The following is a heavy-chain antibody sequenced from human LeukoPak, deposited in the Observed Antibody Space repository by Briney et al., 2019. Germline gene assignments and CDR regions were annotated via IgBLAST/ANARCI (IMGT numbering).Heavy chain of an antibody. CDR1: GYTFTGYY. CDR2: INPNSGGT. D-gene: IGHD3-10*01. V-gene: IGHV1-2*02. Sequence: ASVKVSCKASGYTFTGYYMHWVRQAPGQGLEWMGWINPNSGGTNYAQKFQGRVTITADKSTSTAYMELSSLRSEDTAVYYCARDAQGITMVRGATNWFDPWGQGTLVTVSS. CDR3: ARDAQGITMVRGATNWFDP. J-gene: IGHJ5*02.